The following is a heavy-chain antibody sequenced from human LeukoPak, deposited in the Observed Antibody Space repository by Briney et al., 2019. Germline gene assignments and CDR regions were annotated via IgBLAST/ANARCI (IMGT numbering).Heavy chain of an antibody. J-gene: IGHJ6*02. CDR3: ATTVTTSLDYYYGMDV. CDR1: GFTFSSYG. V-gene: IGHV3-33*01. CDR2: IWYDGSNK. D-gene: IGHD4-17*01. Sequence: PGGSLRLSCAASGFTFSSYGMHWVRQAPGKGLEWVAVIWYDGSNKYYADSVKGRFTISRDNSKNTLYLQMNSLRAEDTAVYYCATTVTTSLDYYYGMDVWGQGTTVTVSS.